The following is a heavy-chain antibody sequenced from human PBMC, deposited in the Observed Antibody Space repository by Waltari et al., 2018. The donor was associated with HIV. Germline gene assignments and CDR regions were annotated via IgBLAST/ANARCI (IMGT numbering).Heavy chain of an antibody. CDR1: GITLSTYA. V-gene: IGHV1-3*01. CDR2: INVGNGSS. J-gene: IGHJ5*02. Sequence: QVQLVQSGAEVKKPGASVKVSCKASGITLSTYAMHWVRQAPGQRLEWMGWINVGNGSSDYSQKFQGRVTMTRDKSASTAYMELSGLRSEDTAVYYCASEQYSSDWYDNHWGQGTLVTVSS. CDR3: ASEQYSSDWYDNH. D-gene: IGHD6-19*01.